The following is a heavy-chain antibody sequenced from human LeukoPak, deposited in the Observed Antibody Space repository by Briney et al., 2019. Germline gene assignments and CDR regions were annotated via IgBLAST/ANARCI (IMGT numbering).Heavy chain of an antibody. Sequence: SVKVSCKASGGTFSSYAIRWVRQAPGQGLEWVGGIIPIFGTANYAQKFQGRVTITTDESTSTAYMELSSLRSEDTAVYYCAREILRYSSGWYYFDYWGQGTLVTVSS. CDR3: AREILRYSSGWYYFDY. CDR1: GGTFSSYA. CDR2: IIPIFGTA. D-gene: IGHD6-19*01. V-gene: IGHV1-69*05. J-gene: IGHJ4*02.